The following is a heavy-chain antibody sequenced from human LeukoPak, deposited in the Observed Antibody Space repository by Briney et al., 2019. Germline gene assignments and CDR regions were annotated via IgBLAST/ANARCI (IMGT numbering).Heavy chain of an antibody. V-gene: IGHV1-69*13. CDR3: ARECRVYGYSSGWFVPFDY. CDR2: IIPIFGTA. Sequence: SVKVSCKASGYTFTSYGISWVRQAPGQGLEWMGGIIPIFGTANYAQKFQGRVTITADESTSTAYMELSSLRSEDTAVYYCARECRVYGYSSGWFVPFDYWGQGTLVTVSS. CDR1: GYTFTSYG. D-gene: IGHD6-19*01. J-gene: IGHJ4*02.